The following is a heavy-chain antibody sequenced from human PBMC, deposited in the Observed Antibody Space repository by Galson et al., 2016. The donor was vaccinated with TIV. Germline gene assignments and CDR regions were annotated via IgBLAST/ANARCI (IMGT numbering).Heavy chain of an antibody. CDR1: GYNFRSYW. J-gene: IGHJ3*01. D-gene: IGHD3-16*01. CDR3: ARMSLLGALDV. V-gene: IGHV5-51*03. CDR2: IFPNDSDI. Sequence: QSGAEVKKPGESLKISCKDSGYNFRSYWIAWARQMPGKGFEWLGIIFPNDSDIRYSPYFRGLVTMSADKSTSTAYLQCSSLKASDTAMYYCARMSLLGALDVWGQGTMVIVSS.